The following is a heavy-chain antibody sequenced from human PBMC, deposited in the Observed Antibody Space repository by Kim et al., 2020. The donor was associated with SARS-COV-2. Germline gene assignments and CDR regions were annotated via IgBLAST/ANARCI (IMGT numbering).Heavy chain of an antibody. CDR3: AKDLLRFGYVLPPGYNSYGLDV. J-gene: IGHJ6*02. CDR1: GYNFTEYF. V-gene: IGHV1-2*06. D-gene: IGHD3-10*02. CDR2: INPLSGGA. Sequence: ASVKVSCRASGYNFTEYFVHWVRQAPGQGLQWMGRINPLSGGATYAQNFKERVTMTRDTSTTTVYMEINILKSDDTAMYYCAKDLLRFGYVLPPGYNSYGLDVWGQGTTVSVSS.